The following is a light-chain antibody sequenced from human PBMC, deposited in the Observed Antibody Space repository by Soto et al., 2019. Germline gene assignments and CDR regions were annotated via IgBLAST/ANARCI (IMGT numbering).Light chain of an antibody. CDR3: QQYNSFSPT. Sequence: DIQMTQSPSTLSASVGDRVTITCRASQSISNWLAWYQQKPGKAPKFLIYKASNLESGVPSRFSGSGSGTEFPLTISSLQPDDFATYYCQQYNSFSPTFGQGTKVEIK. CDR1: QSISNW. V-gene: IGKV1-5*03. CDR2: KAS. J-gene: IGKJ1*01.